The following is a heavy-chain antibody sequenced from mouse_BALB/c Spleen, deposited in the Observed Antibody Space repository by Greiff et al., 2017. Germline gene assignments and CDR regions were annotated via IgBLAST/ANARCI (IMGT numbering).Heavy chain of an antibody. J-gene: IGHJ4*01. CDR1: GYSITSDYA. Sequence: DVQLVESGPGLVKPSQSLSLTCTVTGYSITSDYAWNWIRQFPGNKLEWMGYISYSGSTSYNPSLKSRISITRDTSKNQFFLQLNSVTTEDTATYYCARGADGNPMDYWGQGTSVTVSS. D-gene: IGHD2-1*01. V-gene: IGHV3-2*02. CDR2: ISYSGST. CDR3: ARGADGNPMDY.